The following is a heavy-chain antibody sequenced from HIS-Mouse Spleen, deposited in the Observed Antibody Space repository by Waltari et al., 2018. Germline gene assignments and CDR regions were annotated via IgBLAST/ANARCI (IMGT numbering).Heavy chain of an antibody. Sequence: QLQLQESGPGLVKPSETLSLTSTVSGGSIRSRSYYRGWIRQPPGKGLEWIGSIYYSGSTYYNPSLKSRVTISVDTSKNQFSLKLSSVTAADTAVYYCAREIPYSSSWYDWYFDLWGRGTLVTVSS. D-gene: IGHD6-13*01. CDR1: GGSIRSRSYY. V-gene: IGHV4-39*07. CDR3: AREIPYSSSWYDWYFDL. J-gene: IGHJ2*01. CDR2: IYYSGST.